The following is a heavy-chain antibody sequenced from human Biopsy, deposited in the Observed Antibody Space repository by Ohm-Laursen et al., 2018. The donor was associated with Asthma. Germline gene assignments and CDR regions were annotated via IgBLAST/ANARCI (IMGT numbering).Heavy chain of an antibody. CDR3: ARDFSRAIMIGGGREHYFDF. Sequence: SLRLSCAASGLTFSDYWMHWVRQAPGKGLEWVSRVKGDGRRTSYADSVKGRFTISRDNARNTLYLQMNSLRVEDTAVYCCARDFSRAIMIGGGREHYFDFWGQGTLVTVST. D-gene: IGHD3-16*01. CDR1: GLTFSDYW. V-gene: IGHV3-74*01. CDR2: VKGDGRRT. J-gene: IGHJ4*02.